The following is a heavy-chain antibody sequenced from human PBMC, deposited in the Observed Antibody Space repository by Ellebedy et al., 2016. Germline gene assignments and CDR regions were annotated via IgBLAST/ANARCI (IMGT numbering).Heavy chain of an antibody. CDR1: GYTFTNYG. Sequence: ASVKVSCKASGYTFTNYGINWVRQAPGQRLEWMGWINAGNGNTKYSQKFQGRVTITRDTSATTAYMELSSLRSEDTAVYYCAREVIPAAGIQPNFDYWGQGTLVTVSS. CDR2: INAGNGNT. D-gene: IGHD6-13*01. J-gene: IGHJ4*02. V-gene: IGHV1-3*01. CDR3: AREVIPAAGIQPNFDY.